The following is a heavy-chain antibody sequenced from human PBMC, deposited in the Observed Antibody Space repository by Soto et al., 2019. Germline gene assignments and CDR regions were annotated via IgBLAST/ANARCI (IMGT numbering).Heavy chain of an antibody. Sequence: ASVKVSCKASGYTFTRYQIHGVRQAPGQGLEWMGWINPNSGGTNYAQKFQGRATMTRDTSISTAYMELSRLRSDDTAVYYCARGRVLRFLEWLPSSSYWGQGTLVTVSS. CDR1: GYTFTRYQ. CDR3: ARGRVLRFLEWLPSSSY. J-gene: IGHJ4*02. CDR2: INPNSGGT. D-gene: IGHD3-3*01. V-gene: IGHV1-2*02.